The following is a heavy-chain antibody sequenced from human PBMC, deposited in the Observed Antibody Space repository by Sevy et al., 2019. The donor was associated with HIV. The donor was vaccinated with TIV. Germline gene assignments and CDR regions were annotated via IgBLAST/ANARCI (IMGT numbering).Heavy chain of an antibody. D-gene: IGHD5-12*01. V-gene: IGHV3-48*01. J-gene: IGHJ4*02. CDR3: ASQRGGYGGLYYFDS. Sequence: GGSLRLSCVASGFTYSMNWVRQAPGKGLEWVSYISDSSATIHYADSVKGRFTISRDNAKNSLYLQMNTLRAEDTAVYYCASQRGGYGGLYYFDSWGQGTLVTVSS. CDR1: GFTYS. CDR2: ISDSSATI.